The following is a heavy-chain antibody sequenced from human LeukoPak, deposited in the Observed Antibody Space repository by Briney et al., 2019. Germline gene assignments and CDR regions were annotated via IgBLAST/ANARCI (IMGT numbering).Heavy chain of an antibody. J-gene: IGHJ6*02. D-gene: IGHD5-18*01. CDR1: GGSFSGYY. V-gene: IGHV4-34*01. CDR2: INHSGST. Sequence: PSETLSLTCAVYGGSFSGYYWSWIRQPPGKGLEWIWEINHSGSTNYNPSLKSRVTISVDTSKNQFSLKLSSVTAAETAVYYCASRGYSYGFHYGMDVWGQGSTVTVSS. CDR3: ASRGYSYGFHYGMDV.